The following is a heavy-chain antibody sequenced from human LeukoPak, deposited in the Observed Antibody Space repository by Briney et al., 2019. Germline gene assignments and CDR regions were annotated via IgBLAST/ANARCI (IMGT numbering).Heavy chain of an antibody. Sequence: KPSETLSLTCAVYGGSFSGYYWSWIRQPPGKGLEWIGEINHSGSTNYNPSLKSRVTISVDTSKNQFSLKLSSVTAADTAVYYCAREGYYYDSSVLVVRAFDIWGQGTMVTVSS. CDR1: GGSFSGYY. CDR2: INHSGST. V-gene: IGHV4-34*01. J-gene: IGHJ3*02. CDR3: AREGYYYDSSVLVVRAFDI. D-gene: IGHD3-22*01.